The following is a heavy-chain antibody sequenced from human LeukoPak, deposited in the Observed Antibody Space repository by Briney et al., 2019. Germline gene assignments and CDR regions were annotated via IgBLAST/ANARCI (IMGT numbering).Heavy chain of an antibody. Sequence: SVKVSCKASGGTFSSYAISWVRQAPGQGLEWMGRIIPIFGTANYAQKFQGRVTITTDESKSTAYMELSSLRSEGTAVYYCARDEVGALQNDYWGQGTLVTVSS. CDR1: GGTFSSYA. V-gene: IGHV1-69*05. CDR3: ARDEVGALQNDY. D-gene: IGHD1-26*01. CDR2: IIPIFGTA. J-gene: IGHJ4*02.